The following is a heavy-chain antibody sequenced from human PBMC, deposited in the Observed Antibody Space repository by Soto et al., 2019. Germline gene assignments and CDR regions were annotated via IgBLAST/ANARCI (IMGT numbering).Heavy chain of an antibody. CDR3: ARDSPDMGGGFDY. J-gene: IGHJ4*02. V-gene: IGHV3-30-3*01. CDR2: ISYDGSNK. D-gene: IGHD3-16*01. CDR1: GFTFSSYA. Sequence: QVQLVESGGGVVQPGRSLRLSCAASGFTFSSYAMHWVRQAPGKGLEWVAVISYDGSNKYYADSVKGRFTISRDNSKNTLYLQMNSLRAEDTAVYYCARDSPDMGGGFDYWGQGTLVTVSS.